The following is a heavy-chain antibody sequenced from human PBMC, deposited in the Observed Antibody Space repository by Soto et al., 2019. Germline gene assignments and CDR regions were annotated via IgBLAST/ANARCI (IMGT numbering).Heavy chain of an antibody. Sequence: LRLSCAASGFTFSSYAMSWVRQAPGKGLEWVSAISGSGGSTYYADSVKGRFTISRDNSKNTLYLQMNSLRAEDTAVYYCANLRDYYDTSGYPNTFDMWGQGTMVTVSS. CDR1: GFTFSSYA. CDR2: ISGSGGST. J-gene: IGHJ3*02. D-gene: IGHD3-22*01. CDR3: ANLRDYYDTSGYPNTFDM. V-gene: IGHV3-23*01.